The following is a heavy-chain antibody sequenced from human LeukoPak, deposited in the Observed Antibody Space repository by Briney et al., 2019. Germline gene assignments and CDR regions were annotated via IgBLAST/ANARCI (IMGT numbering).Heavy chain of an antibody. J-gene: IGHJ3*02. D-gene: IGHD2/OR15-2a*01. CDR2: ISAGGDGT. CDR3: AKSLLTTAAGTGCAFDI. V-gene: IGHV3-23*01. Sequence: PGGSLRLSCAASTFSFSRYPMGWVRQAPGKGLEWVSGISAGGDGTYHADPVKGRFTISRDNSKNTLFLQMNNLRAEDTAKYYCAKSLLTTAAGTGCAFDIWGQGTMVTVSS. CDR1: TFSFSRYP.